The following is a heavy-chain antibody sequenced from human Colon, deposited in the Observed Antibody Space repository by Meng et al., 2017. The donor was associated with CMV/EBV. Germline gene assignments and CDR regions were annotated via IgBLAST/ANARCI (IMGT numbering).Heavy chain of an antibody. CDR3: ARVVATSRLGIFNS. CDR2: INGVGDTT. D-gene: IGHD5-12*01. CDR1: GFTFNRNS. J-gene: IGHJ4*02. Sequence: GESLKISCAASGFTFNRNSMSWVRQAPGKGLEWVSGINGVGDTTYYADSVKGRFTISRDTSRNTLYLEMNSLRAEDTGVYYCARVVATSRLGIFNSWGQGTRVTVSS. V-gene: IGHV3-23*01.